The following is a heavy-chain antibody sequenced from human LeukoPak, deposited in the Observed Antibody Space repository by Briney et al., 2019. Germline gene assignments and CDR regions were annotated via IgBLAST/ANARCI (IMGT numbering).Heavy chain of an antibody. Sequence: PGRSLRLSCAASGFTFSSYGMHWVRQAPGKGLEWVAVISYDGSNKYYAASVKGRFTISRDNSKNTLYLQMNSLRAEDTAVYYCAKEGGYYDILSNPYYFDYWGQGTLVTVSS. V-gene: IGHV3-30*18. J-gene: IGHJ4*02. D-gene: IGHD3-9*01. CDR3: AKEGGYYDILSNPYYFDY. CDR1: GFTFSSYG. CDR2: ISYDGSNK.